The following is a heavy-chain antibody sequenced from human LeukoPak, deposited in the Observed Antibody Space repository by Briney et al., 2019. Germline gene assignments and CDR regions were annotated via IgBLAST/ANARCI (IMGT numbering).Heavy chain of an antibody. CDR2: INSDGSST. J-gene: IGHJ5*02. Sequence: GGSLRLSCAASGFTFSDYTMNWVRQAPGKGLVWVARINSDGSSTTYADSVKGRFTISRDNAKNTLYLQMNSLRAEDTAEYYCTRAYQQHLINWFDPWGQGTLVTVSS. V-gene: IGHV3-74*03. D-gene: IGHD6-13*01. CDR3: TRAYQQHLINWFDP. CDR1: GFTFSDYT.